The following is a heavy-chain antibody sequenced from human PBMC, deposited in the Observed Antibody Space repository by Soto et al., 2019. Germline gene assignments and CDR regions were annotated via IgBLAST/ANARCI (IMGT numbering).Heavy chain of an antibody. CDR3: AAAAIPVAGRHPDF. D-gene: IGHD6-19*01. Sequence: ASVKVSCKASGYMFTGFYLHWVRLAPGQGLEWMGWINPNNGVTTYAKTFQGRVTMTRDSSISTAYMELSSLRSDDTAVYFCAAAAIPVAGRHPDFWGQGTVVTV. V-gene: IGHV1-2*02. J-gene: IGHJ4*02. CDR2: INPNNGVT. CDR1: GYMFTGFY.